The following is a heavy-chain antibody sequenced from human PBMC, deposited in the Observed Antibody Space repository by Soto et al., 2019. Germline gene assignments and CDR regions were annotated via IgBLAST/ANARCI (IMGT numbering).Heavy chain of an antibody. J-gene: IGHJ6*02. CDR2: IYWNDDK. CDR1: GFSLSTSGVG. Sequence: SGPTLVNPTQTLTLTCTFSGFSLSTSGVGVGWTRQPPGKALEWLALIYWNDDKRYSPSLKSRLTITKDTSKNQVVLTMTNMDPVDTSTYYCANTDIVATPPYYYYYGMDVWGQGTTVTVSS. V-gene: IGHV2-5*01. D-gene: IGHD5-12*01. CDR3: ANTDIVATPPYYYYYGMDV.